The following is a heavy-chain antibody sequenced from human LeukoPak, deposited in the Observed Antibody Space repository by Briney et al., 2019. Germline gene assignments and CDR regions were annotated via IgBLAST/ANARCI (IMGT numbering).Heavy chain of an antibody. D-gene: IGHD5-12*01. CDR2: INPNRGGT. J-gene: IGHJ4*02. CDR3: ARDGCHYGQFDH. V-gene: IGHV1-2*02. Sequence: ASVKVSCKASGYTFTDYYVHWVRQAPGQGLEWMGWINPNRGGTNYAQKFQGRVTMTRDTSISTAYMELSSLISDDTAVYYCARDGCHYGQFDHWGQGTLVTVSS. CDR1: GYTFTDYY.